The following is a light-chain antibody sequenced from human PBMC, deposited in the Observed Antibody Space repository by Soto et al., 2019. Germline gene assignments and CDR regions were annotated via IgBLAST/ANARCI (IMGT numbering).Light chain of an antibody. CDR3: QQLRSYPST. J-gene: IGKJ4*01. CDR2: AAS. CDR1: QDIVSW. Sequence: DIQMTQSPSSVSASVGDRVTISCRASQDIVSWLAWYQQKPGKAPKFLIYAASTLHGGVPSRFSGSGSGTDFALTITSLQAEDFATYYCQQLRSYPSTFGGGTKVDIK. V-gene: IGKV1-12*02.